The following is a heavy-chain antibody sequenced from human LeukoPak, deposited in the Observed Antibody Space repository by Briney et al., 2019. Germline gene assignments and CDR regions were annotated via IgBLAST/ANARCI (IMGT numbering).Heavy chain of an antibody. CDR1: GFTFSSYS. CDR3: ARPSRYSDYYGMDV. Sequence: GGSLRLSCAASGFTFSSYSMNWVRQAPGKGLEWVSSISSSSSYIYYADSVKGRFTISRDNSKNSLYLQMNSLTAEDTAVYYCARPSRYSDYYGMDVWGQGTTVTVSS. D-gene: IGHD5-18*01. V-gene: IGHV3-21*04. J-gene: IGHJ6*02. CDR2: ISSSSSYI.